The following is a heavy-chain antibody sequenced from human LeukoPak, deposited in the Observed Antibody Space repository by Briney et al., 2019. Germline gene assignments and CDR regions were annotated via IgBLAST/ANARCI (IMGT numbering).Heavy chain of an antibody. V-gene: IGHV4-4*02. CDR3: ARDQFTIFGVVMEYYMDV. D-gene: IGHD3-3*01. CDR2: IYHSGST. J-gene: IGHJ6*03. Sequence: SETLSLTCAVSGGSISSSNWWSWVRQPPGKGLEWIGEIYHSGSTNYNPSLKSRVTISVDKSKNQFSLKLSSVTAADTAVYYCARDQFTIFGVVMEYYMDVWGKGTTVTVSS. CDR1: GGSISSSNW.